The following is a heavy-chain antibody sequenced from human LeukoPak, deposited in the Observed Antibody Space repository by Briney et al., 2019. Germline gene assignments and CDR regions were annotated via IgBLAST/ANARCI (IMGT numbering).Heavy chain of an antibody. CDR1: GVTFEDYY. Sequence: GSLRLSCTGSGVTFEDYYLSWIRQAPGKGLEWVSAISGSGGSTYYADSVKGRLTTSRDNSKNTLYLQMNSLRVEDTAVYYCAKGLGLSYWYFDLWGRGTLVTVSS. CDR2: ISGSGGST. J-gene: IGHJ2*01. D-gene: IGHD2/OR15-2a*01. V-gene: IGHV3-23*01. CDR3: AKGLGLSYWYFDL.